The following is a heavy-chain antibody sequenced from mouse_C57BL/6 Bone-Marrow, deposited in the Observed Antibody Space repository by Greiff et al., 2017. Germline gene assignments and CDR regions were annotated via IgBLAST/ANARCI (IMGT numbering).Heavy chain of an antibody. D-gene: IGHD2-3*01. CDR2: IDPSDSYI. CDR3: ARRDGYYSAAY. CDR1: GYTFTSYW. Sequence: QVQLQQPGAELVKPGASVKLSCKASGYTFTSYWMQWVKQRPGQGLEWIGEIDPSDSYINYNQKFKGKVTLTVDTSSSTTYMQLSSLTSEDTAVYYCARRDGYYSAAYWGQGTLVTVSA. J-gene: IGHJ3*01. V-gene: IGHV1-50*01.